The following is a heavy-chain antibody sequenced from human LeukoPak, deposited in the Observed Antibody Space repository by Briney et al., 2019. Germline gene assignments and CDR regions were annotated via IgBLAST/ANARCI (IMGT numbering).Heavy chain of an antibody. D-gene: IGHD3-10*01. Sequence: PGGSLRLSCVASGFTVSRNYMSWVRQAPGKGLEWVSVIYISGRTYYADSVKGRFTISRDNSKNTLYLQMNSLRAEDTAVYYCARGNYHGSGSGDYWGQGTLVTVSS. V-gene: IGHV3-66*01. CDR2: IYISGRT. CDR3: ARGNYHGSGSGDY. CDR1: GFTVSRNY. J-gene: IGHJ4*02.